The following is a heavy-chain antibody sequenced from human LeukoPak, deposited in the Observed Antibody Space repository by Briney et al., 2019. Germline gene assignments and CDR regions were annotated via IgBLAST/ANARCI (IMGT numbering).Heavy chain of an antibody. CDR3: ARASTTFDD. CDR1: GGSITSYY. CDR2: VSDGGST. J-gene: IGHJ4*02. D-gene: IGHD1-14*01. Sequence: SETLSLTCSVSGGSITSYYWSWIRQSPGKGLEWIGHVSDGGSTNYSPSLKGRVSISVDTPKNQFSLNLRSVTAADTAVYFCARASTTFDDWGQGTLVTVSS. V-gene: IGHV4-59*01.